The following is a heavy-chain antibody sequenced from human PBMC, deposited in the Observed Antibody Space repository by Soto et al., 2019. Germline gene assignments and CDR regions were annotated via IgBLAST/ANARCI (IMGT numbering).Heavy chain of an antibody. Sequence: GASVKVSCKASGYTFTSYGISWVRQAPGQGLERMGWISAYNGNTNYAQKLQGRVTMTTDTSTSTAYMELRSLRSDDTAVCFCARVLEDYYYYYMDVWGKGTTVTVSS. CDR3: ARVLEDYYYYYMDV. V-gene: IGHV1-18*01. CDR2: ISAYNGNT. J-gene: IGHJ6*03. D-gene: IGHD1-1*01. CDR1: GYTFTSYG.